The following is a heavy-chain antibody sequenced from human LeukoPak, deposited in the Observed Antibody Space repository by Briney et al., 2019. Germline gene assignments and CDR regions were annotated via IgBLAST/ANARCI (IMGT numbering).Heavy chain of an antibody. V-gene: IGHV3-23*01. J-gene: IGHJ4*02. CDR1: GFTFSNYA. Sequence: PGGSPRLSCAASGFTFSNYAMSWVRQAPGKGLEWVSALSGSGGSTYYADSVKGRFTISRDNAKNSLYLQMNSLRAEDTAVYYCARGRYCSSTSCYGDYWGQGTLVTVSS. D-gene: IGHD2-2*01. CDR2: LSGSGGST. CDR3: ARGRYCSSTSCYGDY.